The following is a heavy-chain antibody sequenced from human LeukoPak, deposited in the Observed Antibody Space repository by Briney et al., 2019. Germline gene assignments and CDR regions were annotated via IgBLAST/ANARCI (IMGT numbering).Heavy chain of an antibody. CDR3: ARVAKEGVGGVYYFDY. J-gene: IGHJ4*02. V-gene: IGHV3-13*01. D-gene: IGHD3-10*01. Sequence: QSGGSLRLSCAASGFTFSDYDMHWVRQATGKGLEWVSAIGTAGDTYYTGSVKGRFTISRENAKNSLYLQVNSLRAGDTAVYYCARVAKEGVGGVYYFDYWGQGTLDTVSS. CDR1: GFTFSDYD. CDR2: IGTAGDT.